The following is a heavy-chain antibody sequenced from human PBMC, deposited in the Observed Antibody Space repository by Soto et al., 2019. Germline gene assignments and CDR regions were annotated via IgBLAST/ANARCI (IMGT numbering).Heavy chain of an antibody. CDR2: ISSSSSYI. J-gene: IGHJ4*02. D-gene: IGHD3-22*01. CDR3: VVDSSGYYYGLYFDY. Sequence: GGSLRLSCAASGFTFSSYSMNWVRQAPGKGLEWVSSISSSSSYIYYADSVKGRFTISRDNAKNSLYLQMNSLRAEDTAVYYCVVDSSGYYYGLYFDYWGQGTLVTVS. CDR1: GFTFSSYS. V-gene: IGHV3-21*01.